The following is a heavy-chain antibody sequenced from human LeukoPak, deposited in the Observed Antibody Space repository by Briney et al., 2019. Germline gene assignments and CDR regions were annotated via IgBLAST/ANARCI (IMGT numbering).Heavy chain of an antibody. CDR1: GGSISSGGYY. V-gene: IGHV4-31*03. CDR2: IYYSGST. D-gene: IGHD3-22*01. CDR3: ARDAETYYYDSSGYIGSRYFDY. J-gene: IGHJ4*02. Sequence: SETLSLTCTVSGGSISSGGYYWSWIRQHPGKGLEWIGYIYYSGSTYYNPSLKSRVTISVDTSKNQFSLKLSSVTAADTAVYYCARDAETYYYDSSGYIGSRYFDYWGQGTLVTVSS.